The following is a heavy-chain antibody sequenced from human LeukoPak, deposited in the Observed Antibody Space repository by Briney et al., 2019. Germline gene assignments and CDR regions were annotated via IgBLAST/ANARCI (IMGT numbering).Heavy chain of an antibody. V-gene: IGHV3-23*01. D-gene: IGHD3-3*01. Sequence: GESLRLSCVASGFSFSDCVMSWLRQSPAKGLEWVSSISGSGGSTYYADSVKGRSTISRDNSKNTLFLQVNSLRGEDMGRYYCVKGGQRYDFWRFDHWGQGTLVAVSS. CDR1: GFSFSDCV. CDR2: ISGSGGST. CDR3: VKGGQRYDFWRFDH. J-gene: IGHJ5*02.